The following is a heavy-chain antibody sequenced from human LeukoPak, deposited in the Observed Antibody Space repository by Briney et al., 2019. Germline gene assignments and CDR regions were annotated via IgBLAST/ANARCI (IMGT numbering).Heavy chain of an antibody. CDR1: GFTFTNAW. CDR3: VFGSSF. CDR2: VKSKTDGGTT. D-gene: IGHD3-3*01. J-gene: IGHJ4*02. V-gene: IGHV3-15*01. Sequence: GGSLRLSCVGSGFTFTNAWMAWVRQTAGKGLEWVGRVKSKTDGGTTDYAAPVRGRFTISRDDSKNTVYLELNSLRTEDTAVYYCVFGSSFWGQGTLVTVSS.